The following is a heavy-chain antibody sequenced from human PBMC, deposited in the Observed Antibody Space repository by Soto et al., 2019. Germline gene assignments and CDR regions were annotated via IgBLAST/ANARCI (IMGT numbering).Heavy chain of an antibody. CDR3: AMSPSSTTSFDY. D-gene: IGHD2-2*01. V-gene: IGHV1-3*01. CDR1: GYTFTSYA. J-gene: IGHJ4*02. CDR2: INAGNGNT. Sequence: ASVKVSCKASGYTFTSYAMHWVRQAPGQRLEWMGWINAGNGNTKYSQKFQGRVTITRDTSASTAYMELSSLRSEDTAVYYCAMSPSSTTSFDYWGQGTLVTVSS.